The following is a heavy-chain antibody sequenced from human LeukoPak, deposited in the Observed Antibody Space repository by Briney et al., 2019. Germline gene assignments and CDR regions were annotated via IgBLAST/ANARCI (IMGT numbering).Heavy chain of an antibody. CDR1: GGSFSSYY. Sequence: KPSETLSLTCTVSGGSFSSYYWSWIRQPAGKGLEWIGRIYASGSTDYNPSLKSRLTMSVDTSKNQFSLKLSSVTAADTAVYFCARDCPYHLICGGNYYFDYWGQGILVTASS. CDR3: ARDCPYHLICGGNYYFDY. J-gene: IGHJ4*02. V-gene: IGHV4-4*07. D-gene: IGHD2-2*01. CDR2: IYASGST.